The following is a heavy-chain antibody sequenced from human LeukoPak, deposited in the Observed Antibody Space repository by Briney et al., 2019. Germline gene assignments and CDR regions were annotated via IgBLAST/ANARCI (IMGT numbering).Heavy chain of an antibody. CDR2: IYYSGRT. CDR3: ASSEDPTMVRGVFY. D-gene: IGHD3-10*01. Sequence: KSSETLSLTCTVSGGSISNTGYYWGWIRQPPGKGLEWIGSIYYSGRTYYNPSLKSRVTISVDTSKNQFSLKLSSVTAADTAVYYCASSEDPTMVRGVFYWGQGTLVTVSS. V-gene: IGHV4-39*07. J-gene: IGHJ4*02. CDR1: GGSISNTGYY.